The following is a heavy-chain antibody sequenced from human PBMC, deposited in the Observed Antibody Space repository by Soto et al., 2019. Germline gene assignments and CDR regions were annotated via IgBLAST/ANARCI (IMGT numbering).Heavy chain of an antibody. CDR3: AKPVRGVMGAVRY. CDR2: ISGSGGST. V-gene: IGHV3-23*01. J-gene: IGHJ4*02. Sequence: GGSLRLSCGASGFTFSGYAMIWVRQAPGKGLEWVSAISGSGGSTYYADSVKGRFTISRDNSKNTLYLQMNSLRAEDTAVYYCAKPVRGVMGAVRYWGQGTLVTVSS. CDR1: GFTFSGYA. D-gene: IGHD3-10*01.